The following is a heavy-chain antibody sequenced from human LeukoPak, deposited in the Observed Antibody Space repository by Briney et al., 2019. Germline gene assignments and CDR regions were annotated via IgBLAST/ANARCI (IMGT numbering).Heavy chain of an antibody. CDR3: ARGHTAVTRHFDF. CDR1: GFTFSSYH. V-gene: IGHV3-21*01. D-gene: IGHD4-17*01. CDR2: ISTSRNYI. J-gene: IGHJ4*02. Sequence: PGGSLRLSCVVSGFTFSSYHMNWVRQAPGKGLGWVSSISTSRNYIYYADSVTGRFTISRDDAKNLLYLDMNSLRAEDTAVYYCARGHTAVTRHFDFWGQGTLVTVSS.